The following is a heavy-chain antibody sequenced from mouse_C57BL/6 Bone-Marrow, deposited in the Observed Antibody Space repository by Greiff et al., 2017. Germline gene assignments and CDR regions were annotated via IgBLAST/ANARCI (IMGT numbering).Heavy chain of an antibody. Sequence: QVQLQQSGPGLVQPSQSLSITCTVSGFSLTSYGVHWVRQPPGKGLEWLGVIWSGGSTDYNAAFISRLSISKDNSKSQVFFRMNSLHADDTAIYYSAKSSLSGRFAYGGQGTLGTGSA. J-gene: IGHJ3*01. V-gene: IGHV2-4*01. CDR2: IWSGGST. CDR1: GFSLTSYG. CDR3: AKSSLSGRFAY. D-gene: IGHD6-2*01.